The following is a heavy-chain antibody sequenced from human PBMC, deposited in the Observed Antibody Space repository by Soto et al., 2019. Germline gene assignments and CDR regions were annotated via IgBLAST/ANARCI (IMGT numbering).Heavy chain of an antibody. V-gene: IGHV3-53*02. CDR2: IYGGGGT. CDR3: ARDRWGWEKGGYPHSNGMIV. J-gene: IGHJ6*01. Sequence: EEQLVETGGKLVQPGGSLRLSCVVSGFTVSSNYMSWVRQAPGGGLEWVSSIYGGGGTFYADSVKGRFTISKDSSQNTLYLQMSSLKADDSAVYYCARDRWGWEKGGYPHSNGMIVW. D-gene: IGHD5-12*01. CDR1: GFTVSSNY.